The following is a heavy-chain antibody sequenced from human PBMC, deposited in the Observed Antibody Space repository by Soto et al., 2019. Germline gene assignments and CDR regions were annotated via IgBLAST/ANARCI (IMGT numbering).Heavy chain of an antibody. V-gene: IGHV6-1*01. Sequence: SQTLSLTCAISGDSVSSNSAALNSSMQSPSRGLEWLGRAYYRSKWYNDYAVSVKSRITINTDTSKNQFSLQLNSVTPEDTAVYYCARERDSSSWTVNWFDPWGQGTLVTVSS. CDR2: AYYRSKWYN. J-gene: IGHJ5*02. CDR1: GDSVSSNSAA. CDR3: ARERDSSSWTVNWFDP. D-gene: IGHD6-13*01.